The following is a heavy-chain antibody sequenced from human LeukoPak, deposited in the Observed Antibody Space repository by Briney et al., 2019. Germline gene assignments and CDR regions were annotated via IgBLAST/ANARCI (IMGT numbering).Heavy chain of an antibody. D-gene: IGHD4-17*01. CDR2: IYTSGST. V-gene: IGHV4-61*02. CDR1: GGSISSGGYY. J-gene: IGHJ5*02. CDR3: ARYGGPHWFDP. Sequence: PSETLSLTCTVSGGSISSGGYYWSWIRQPAGKGLEWIGRIYTSGSTNYNPSLKSRVTISVDTSKNQFSLKLSSVTAADTAVYYCARYGGPHWFDPWGQGTLVTVSS.